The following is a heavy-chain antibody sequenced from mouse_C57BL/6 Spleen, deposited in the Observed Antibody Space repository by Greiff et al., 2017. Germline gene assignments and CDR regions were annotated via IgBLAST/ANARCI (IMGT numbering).Heavy chain of an antibody. CDR3: ARDHYGRGFAY. Sequence: VQLKQSGPGLVQPSQSLSITCTVSGFSLTSYGVHWVRQSPGKGLEWLGVIWSGGSTDYNAAFISRLSISKDNSKSQVFFKMNSLQADDTAIYYCARDHYGRGFAYWGQGTLVTVSA. CDR1: GFSLTSYG. J-gene: IGHJ3*01. CDR2: IWSGGST. D-gene: IGHD2-1*01. V-gene: IGHV2-2*01.